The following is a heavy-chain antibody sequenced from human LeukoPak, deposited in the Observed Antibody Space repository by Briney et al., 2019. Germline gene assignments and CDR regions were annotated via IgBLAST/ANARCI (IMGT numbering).Heavy chain of an antibody. V-gene: IGHV3-21*01. J-gene: IGHJ6*02. Sequence: PGGSLRLSCAASGFTFSSYSMNWVRQAPGKGLEWVSSISSSSSYIYYADSVKGRFTISRDNAKNSLYLQMNSLRAEDTAVYCCARVTEHRNFWQQLVPHYGMDVWGQGTTVTVSS. CDR1: GFTFSSYS. CDR2: ISSSSSYI. D-gene: IGHD6-13*01. CDR3: ARVTEHRNFWQQLVPHYGMDV.